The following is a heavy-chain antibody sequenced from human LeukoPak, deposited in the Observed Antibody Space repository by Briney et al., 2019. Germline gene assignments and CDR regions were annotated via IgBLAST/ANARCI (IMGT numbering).Heavy chain of an antibody. CDR3: ARIYMVFDAFDI. CDR1: GGSISSSSYY. Sequence: SETLSLTCTVSGGSISSSSYYWGWIRQPPGTGLEWIGSIYYSGGTYYNPSLKSRVTISVDTSKNQFSLKLSSVTAADTAVYYCARIYMVFDAFDIWGQGTMVTVSS. D-gene: IGHD3-10*01. CDR2: IYYSGGT. V-gene: IGHV4-39*07. J-gene: IGHJ3*02.